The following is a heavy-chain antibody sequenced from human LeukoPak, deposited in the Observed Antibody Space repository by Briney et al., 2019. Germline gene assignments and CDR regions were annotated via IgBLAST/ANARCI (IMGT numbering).Heavy chain of an antibody. V-gene: IGHV3-23*01. D-gene: IGHD2-21*02. J-gene: IGHJ6*01. CDR1: VYTFRSYA. Sequence: GGALRVSCADSVYTFRSYAMNWVRQAPGKGLEWVAAITADGGSTHYTPTVKGRVIISRDTPTSTLSLHMRNLRAEDTAVYFSARVWLRDCMDVWGEGTTVSVS. CDR3: ARVWLRDCMDV. CDR2: ITADGGST.